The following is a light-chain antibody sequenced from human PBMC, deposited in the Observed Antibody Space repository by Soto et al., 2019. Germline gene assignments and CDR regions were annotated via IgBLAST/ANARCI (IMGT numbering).Light chain of an antibody. J-gene: IGKJ1*01. V-gene: IGKV1-33*01. CDR3: QQYHNLPCT. CDR2: DAT. CDR1: QDVRYY. Sequence: DIQMTQSPSSLPASVGDRVTLTCQASQDVRYYLNWYQHKPGKAPTLLIYDATNLGAGAPSRFSGSGSGRDFSLTISSLQPEDFATYYCQQYHNLPCTFGPGAKVDLK.